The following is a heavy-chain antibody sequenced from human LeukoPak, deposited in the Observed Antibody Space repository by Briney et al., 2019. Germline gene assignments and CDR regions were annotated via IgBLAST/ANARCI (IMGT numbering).Heavy chain of an antibody. CDR2: INPNSGGT. Sequence: ASVKVSCKASGYTFTCYYMHWVRQAPGQGLEWMGWINPNSGGTNYAQKFQGRVTMTRDTSISTAYMELSRLRSDDTAVYYCARDGGGTTPFDYWGQGTLVTVSS. CDR3: ARDGGGTTPFDY. V-gene: IGHV1-2*02. CDR1: GYTFTCYY. D-gene: IGHD1-7*01. J-gene: IGHJ4*02.